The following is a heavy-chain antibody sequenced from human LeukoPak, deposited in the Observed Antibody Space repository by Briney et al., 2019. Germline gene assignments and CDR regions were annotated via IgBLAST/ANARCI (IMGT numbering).Heavy chain of an antibody. V-gene: IGHV1-18*01. CDR3: ARAKGSGWYGGGSDY. CDR2: ISAYNGNT. J-gene: IGHJ4*02. CDR1: GYTFSTYG. D-gene: IGHD6-13*01. Sequence: ASVKVSCKASGYTFSTYGISWVRQAPGQGLEWMGWISAYNGNTNYAQKVQGRVTMTTDTSTSTAYMELRSLRSDDTAVYYCARAKGSGWYGGGSDYWGQGTLVTVSS.